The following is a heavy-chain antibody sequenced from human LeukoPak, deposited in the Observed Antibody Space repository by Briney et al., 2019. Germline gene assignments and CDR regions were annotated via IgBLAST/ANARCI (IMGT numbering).Heavy chain of an antibody. CDR3: ARVLGYCSGGSCFDNWFDP. CDR1: GFTFSSYS. J-gene: IGHJ5*02. Sequence: GRSLRLSCAASGFTFSSYSMNWVRQAPGKGLEWVSSISSSSSYIYYADSVKGRFTISRDNAKNSLYLQMNSLRAEDTAVYYCARVLGYCSGGSCFDNWFDPWGQGTLVTVSS. V-gene: IGHV3-21*01. D-gene: IGHD2-15*01. CDR2: ISSSSSYI.